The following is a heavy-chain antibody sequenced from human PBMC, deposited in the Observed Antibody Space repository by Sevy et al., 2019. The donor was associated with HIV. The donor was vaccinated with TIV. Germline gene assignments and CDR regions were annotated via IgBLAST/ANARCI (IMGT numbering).Heavy chain of an antibody. D-gene: IGHD2-15*01. V-gene: IGHV3-7*01. CDR2: INDDGSEK. Sequence: GGSLRLSCAASGFSFTSYWMNWVRQAPGKGLEWVANINDDGSEKHYVDSVKGRFTISRDNAKDSLSLQMDSLRAEDTAIYYCARDLERGLLQTDYYGLDVWGQGTTVTVSS. CDR1: GFSFTSYW. CDR3: ARDLERGLLQTDYYGLDV. J-gene: IGHJ6*02.